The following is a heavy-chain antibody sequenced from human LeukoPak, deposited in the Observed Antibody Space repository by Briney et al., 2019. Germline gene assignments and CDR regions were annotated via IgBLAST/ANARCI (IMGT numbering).Heavy chain of an antibody. D-gene: IGHD4-17*01. CDR1: GYTFTSYG. Sequence: ASVKVSCKASGYTFTSYGISWVRQAPGQGLEWMGWISAYNGNTNYAQKLQGRVTMTTDTSTSTAYMELRSLRSDDTAVYYCARDREGGNDYGDRRTHHTKHLDYWGQGTLVTVSS. V-gene: IGHV1-18*01. CDR3: ARDREGGNDYGDRRTHHTKHLDY. J-gene: IGHJ4*02. CDR2: ISAYNGNT.